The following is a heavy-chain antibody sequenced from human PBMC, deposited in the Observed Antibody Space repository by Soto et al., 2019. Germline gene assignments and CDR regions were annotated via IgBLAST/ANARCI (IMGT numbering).Heavy chain of an antibody. CDR2: IYYSGST. J-gene: IGHJ4*02. CDR1: GGSISSSSYY. D-gene: IGHD2-21*02. Sequence: SEPLSLTCTVSGGSISSSSYYWGWIRQPPGKGLEWIGSIYYSGSTYYNPSLKSRVTISVDTSKNQFSLKLSSVTAADTAVYYCARLHDYYFDYWGQGTLVTVSS. V-gene: IGHV4-39*01. CDR3: ARLHDYYFDY.